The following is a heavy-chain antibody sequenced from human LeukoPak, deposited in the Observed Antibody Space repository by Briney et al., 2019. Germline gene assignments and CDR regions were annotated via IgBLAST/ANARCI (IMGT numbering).Heavy chain of an antibody. Sequence: GGSLRLSCAASGFTFSSYGMHWVRQAPGKGLEWVSAISGSGGSTYYADSVKGRFTISRDNSKNTLYLQMDSLRAEDTAVYYCARDRAWNYFDYWGQGTLVTVSS. CDR2: ISGSGGST. V-gene: IGHV3-23*01. D-gene: IGHD3-3*01. CDR1: GFTFSSYG. CDR3: ARDRAWNYFDY. J-gene: IGHJ4*02.